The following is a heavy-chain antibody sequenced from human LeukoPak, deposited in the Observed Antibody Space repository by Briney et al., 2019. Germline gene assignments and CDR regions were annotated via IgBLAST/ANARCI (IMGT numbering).Heavy chain of an antibody. CDR3: AKRYYYDSSGLADY. Sequence: PGGSLRLSCAASGFTFSSYGMSWVRQAPGKGLEWVSAISGSGGSTYYADSVKGRFTISRDNSKNTLYLQMNSLRAEDTAVYYCAKRYYYDSSGLADYWGQGTLVTVSS. J-gene: IGHJ4*02. CDR2: ISGSGGST. V-gene: IGHV3-23*01. D-gene: IGHD3-22*01. CDR1: GFTFSSYG.